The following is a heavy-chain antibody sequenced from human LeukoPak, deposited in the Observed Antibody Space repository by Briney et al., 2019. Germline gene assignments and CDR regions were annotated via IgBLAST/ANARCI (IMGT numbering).Heavy chain of an antibody. D-gene: IGHD3-22*01. J-gene: IGHJ4*02. CDR2: ISWDGGAT. V-gene: IGHV3-43*01. Sequence: PGGSPRLSCAASRFTFDDYSIHWVRQPPGKGLEWISLISWDGGATYYADSVKGRFTVSRDKSKNSLFLQMNSVITEDTAFYYCTKVARNSSWPYFDSWGQGTLVTVSS. CDR3: TKVARNSSWPYFDS. CDR1: RFTFDDYS.